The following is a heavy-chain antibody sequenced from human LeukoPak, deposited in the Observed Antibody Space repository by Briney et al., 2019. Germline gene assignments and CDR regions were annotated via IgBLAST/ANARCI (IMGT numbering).Heavy chain of an antibody. D-gene: IGHD4-17*01. CDR1: GFTFRNYG. CDR2: IRNDGSYR. V-gene: IGHV3-30*02. Sequence: PGGSLRLSCAVSGFTFRNYGMHWVRQAPGKGLDWVAFIRNDGSYRYYADSVRGRFTISRDNSKNTMYLQMNSLRAEDTAVYYSANGEGNGDYAFDFWGQGTLVTVSS. CDR3: ANGEGNGDYAFDF. J-gene: IGHJ4*02.